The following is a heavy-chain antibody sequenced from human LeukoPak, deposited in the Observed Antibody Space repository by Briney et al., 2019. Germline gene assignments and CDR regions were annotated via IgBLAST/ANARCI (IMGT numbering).Heavy chain of an antibody. Sequence: GRSLRLSCAASGFTFSSYAMHWLRQPPGKGVEWVAVISYDGSNKYYADSVKSRFAISRDNSKSTLYLQMIILRAEDTAVYYCARDHVTYYYGSGTSPFYWGQGTLVTVSS. V-gene: IGHV3-30*09. D-gene: IGHD3-10*01. CDR3: ARDHVTYYYGSGTSPFY. J-gene: IGHJ4*02. CDR1: GFTFSSYA. CDR2: ISYDGSNK.